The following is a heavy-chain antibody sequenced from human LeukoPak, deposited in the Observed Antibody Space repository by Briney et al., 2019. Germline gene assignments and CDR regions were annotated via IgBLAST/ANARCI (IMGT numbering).Heavy chain of an antibody. D-gene: IGHD3-22*01. V-gene: IGHV4-61*05. CDR2: IYYSGST. J-gene: IGHJ4*02. CDR1: GGSIRSSSYN. CDR3: ARGDSSGYTIFDY. Sequence: PSETLSLTCTVSGGSIRSSSYNWAWIRQSPGKGLEWIGYIYYSGSTNYNPSLKSRVTISVDTSKNQFSLKLSSVTAADTAVYYCARGDSSGYTIFDYWGQGTLVTVSS.